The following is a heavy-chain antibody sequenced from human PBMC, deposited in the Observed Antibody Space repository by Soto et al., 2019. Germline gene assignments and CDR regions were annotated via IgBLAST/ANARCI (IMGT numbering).Heavy chain of an antibody. CDR2: INHSGST. J-gene: IGHJ5*02. D-gene: IGHD2-15*01. CDR1: GGSFSGYY. CDR3: ATGGGYCSGGSCYSEWFDP. Sequence: QVQLQQWGAGLLKPSETLSLTCAVYGGSFSGYYWSWIRQPPGKGLEWIGEINHSGSTNYNPSLKSRVTLSLDTSKNQFSLKLSSVTAADTAVYYCATGGGYCSGGSCYSEWFDPWGQGTLVTVSS. V-gene: IGHV4-34*01.